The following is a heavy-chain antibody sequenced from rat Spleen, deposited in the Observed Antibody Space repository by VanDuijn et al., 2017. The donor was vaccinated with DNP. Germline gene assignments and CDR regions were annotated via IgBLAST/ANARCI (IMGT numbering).Heavy chain of an antibody. CDR3: TRSDYSTSWWFAY. V-gene: IGHV2-6*01. Sequence: QVQLRESGPGLVQPSQTLSLTCTVSGLPLTSNSVSWIRQPPGKGLEWIAAMSSGGSTYYNSALKSRLSISRDTSKSQVFLKMNSLQTEDTAMYFCTRSDYSTSWWFAYWGHGTLVTVSS. J-gene: IGHJ3*01. CDR2: MSSGGST. CDR1: GLPLTSNS. D-gene: IGHD1-2*01.